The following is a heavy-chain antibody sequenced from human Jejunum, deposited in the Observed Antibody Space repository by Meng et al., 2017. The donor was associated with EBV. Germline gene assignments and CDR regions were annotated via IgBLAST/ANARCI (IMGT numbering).Heavy chain of an antibody. CDR1: AYNFAGYY. Sequence: VEWVQPGAEVKKPGAVVHVSCQASAYNFAGYYMHWVRQAPGQGLEWMGRINPNSGGANYAQKFQGRVTMTRDTSISTAYMELSRLRSDDTAVYYCAREGLVGDLRYFDLWGRGTLVPVSS. D-gene: IGHD3-16*01. CDR2: INPNSGGA. V-gene: IGHV1-2*06. J-gene: IGHJ2*01. CDR3: AREGLVGDLRYFDL.